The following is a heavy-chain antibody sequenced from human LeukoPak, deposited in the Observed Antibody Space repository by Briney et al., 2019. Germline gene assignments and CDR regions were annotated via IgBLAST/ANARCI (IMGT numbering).Heavy chain of an antibody. CDR3: VSEYSGSFH. Sequence: GGSLRLSCAASGFTFSSYWMNWVRQAPGKGLVWVSRIASDGSSTTYADSVKGRFSISRDNAKNTLYLQMNSLRVEDTAVYYCVSEYSGSFHWGQGTLVTVSS. CDR2: IASDGSST. CDR1: GFTFSSYW. V-gene: IGHV3-74*01. J-gene: IGHJ4*02. D-gene: IGHD1-26*01.